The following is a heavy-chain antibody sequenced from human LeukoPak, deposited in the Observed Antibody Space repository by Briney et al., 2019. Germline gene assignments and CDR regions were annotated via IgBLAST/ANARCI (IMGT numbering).Heavy chain of an antibody. J-gene: IGHJ4*02. CDR3: AREGVPANYDFWSGYYKGAGNYFDY. D-gene: IGHD3-3*01. CDR2: IWYDGGNK. V-gene: IGHV3-33*01. Sequence: GGSLRLSCAASGFTFSSYGMHWVRQAPGKGLEWVAVIWYDGGNKYYADSVKGRFTISRDNSKNTLYLQMNSLRAEDTAVYYCAREGVPANYDFWSGYYKGAGNYFDYWGQGTLVTVSS. CDR1: GFTFSSYG.